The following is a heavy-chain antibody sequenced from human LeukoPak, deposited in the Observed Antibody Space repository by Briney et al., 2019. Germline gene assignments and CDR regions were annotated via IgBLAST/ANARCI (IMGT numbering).Heavy chain of an antibody. CDR3: ARADLDWLLFAP. Sequence: PSETLSLTCTVSGGSISSGGYYWSWIRQHPGKGLEWIGYIYYSGSTYYNPSLKSRVTISVDTSKNQFSLKLSSVTAADTAVYYCARADLDWLLFAPWGQGTLVTVSS. V-gene: IGHV4-31*03. D-gene: IGHD3-9*01. CDR2: IYYSGST. CDR1: GGSISSGGYY. J-gene: IGHJ5*02.